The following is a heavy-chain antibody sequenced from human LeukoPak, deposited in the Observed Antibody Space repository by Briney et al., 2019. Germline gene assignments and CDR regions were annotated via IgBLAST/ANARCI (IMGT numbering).Heavy chain of an antibody. D-gene: IGHD3-22*01. CDR1: GYTFTSYG. CDR3: ARDGAVNYYDSSGYYSH. CDR2: ISAYNGNT. Sequence: ASVKVSCKASGYTFTSYGISWVRQAPGQGLEWMGWISAYNGNTNYAQKLQGRVTMTTDTSTSTAYMELRSLRSDDTAVYYCARDGAVNYYDSSGYYSHWGQGTPVTVSS. J-gene: IGHJ4*02. V-gene: IGHV1-18*01.